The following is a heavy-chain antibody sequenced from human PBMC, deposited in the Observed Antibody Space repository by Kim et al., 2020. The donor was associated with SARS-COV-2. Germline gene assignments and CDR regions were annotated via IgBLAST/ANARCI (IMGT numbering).Heavy chain of an antibody. CDR2: NK. CDR3: AKGDWFSPFDF. Sequence: NKDYADSVKGRFTISRDNSKNTLYLQMNSLRGEDTAVYYCAKGDWFSPFDFWGQGTLVTVSS. J-gene: IGHJ4*02. D-gene: IGHD3-9*01. V-gene: IGHV3-30*02.